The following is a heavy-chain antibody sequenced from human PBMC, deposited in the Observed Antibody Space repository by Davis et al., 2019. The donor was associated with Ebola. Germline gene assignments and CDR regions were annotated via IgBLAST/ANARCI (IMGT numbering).Heavy chain of an antibody. Sequence: PGGSLRLSCAASGFTFSDYYMSWIRQTPGRGLEWVSQISRSGNHIYYTDSVKGRFTISRDNAKSTLYLQMNSLTAEDTAVYYCVRTTYGAPEYWGQGTLVTVSS. CDR2: ISRSGNHI. CDR1: GFTFSDYY. D-gene: IGHD4-17*01. J-gene: IGHJ4*02. V-gene: IGHV3-11*04. CDR3: VRTTYGAPEY.